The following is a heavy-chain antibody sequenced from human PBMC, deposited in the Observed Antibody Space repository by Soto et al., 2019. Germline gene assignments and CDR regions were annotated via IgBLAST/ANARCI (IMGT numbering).Heavy chain of an antibody. Sequence: SETLSLTCAVSGGSISSGGYSWSWIRQPPGKGLEWIGYIYHSGSTYYNPSLKSRVTISVDRSKNQFSLKLSSVTAADTAVYYCARVSGYSGYDYWEPFDYWGQGTLVTVSS. CDR1: GGSISSGGYS. D-gene: IGHD5-12*01. V-gene: IGHV4-30-2*01. CDR3: ARVSGYSGYDYWEPFDY. J-gene: IGHJ4*02. CDR2: IYHSGST.